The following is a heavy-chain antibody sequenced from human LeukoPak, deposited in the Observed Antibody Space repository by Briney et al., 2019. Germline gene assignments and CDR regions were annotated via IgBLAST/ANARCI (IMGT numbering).Heavy chain of an antibody. CDR2: ISTYKGNT. CDR3: ARTRRSSSWYYFDY. Sequence: ASVKVSCKASGYIFISYDISWVRQAPGQGLEWMGWISTYKGNTNYAQKFQGRVTMTTDTSTSTAYMELSSLRSEDTAVYYCARTRRSSSWYYFDYWGQGTLVTVSS. D-gene: IGHD6-13*01. V-gene: IGHV1-18*01. CDR1: GYIFISYD. J-gene: IGHJ4*02.